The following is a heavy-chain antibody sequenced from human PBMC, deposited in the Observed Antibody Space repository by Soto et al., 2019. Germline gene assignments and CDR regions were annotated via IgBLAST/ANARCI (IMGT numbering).Heavy chain of an antibody. CDR1: GFTFSSYA. CDR3: AKALLSVVVTVDY. V-gene: IGHV3-23*01. D-gene: IGHD2-21*02. Sequence: PGGSLRLSCAASGFTFSSYAMSWVRQAPGKGLEWVSDISGSGGSTYYADSVRGRFTISRDNSKNTLYLQMNSLRAEDTAVYYCAKALLSVVVTVDYWGQGTLVTVYS. CDR2: ISGSGGST. J-gene: IGHJ4*02.